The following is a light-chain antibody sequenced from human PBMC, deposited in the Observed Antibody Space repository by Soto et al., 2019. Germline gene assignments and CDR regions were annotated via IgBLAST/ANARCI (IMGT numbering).Light chain of an antibody. CDR3: QQYDSSPRT. CDR1: QSISSSY. CDR2: GPS. Sequence: EMVFTESPGTLSLSPGERATLSCRASQSISSSYLAWYQQKPGQAPRLLIYGPSSRATGIPDRFSGSGSGTDFTLTINRLEPEDFAVYYCQQYDSSPRTFGQGTKV. V-gene: IGKV3-20*01. J-gene: IGKJ1*01.